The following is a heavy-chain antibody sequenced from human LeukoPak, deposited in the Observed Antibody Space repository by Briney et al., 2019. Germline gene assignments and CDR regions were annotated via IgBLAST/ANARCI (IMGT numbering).Heavy chain of an antibody. CDR1: GGSISRYY. J-gene: IGHJ4*02. D-gene: IGHD5-24*01. CDR2: IYYSGST. CDR3: ASLEMATIGVLDY. V-gene: IGHV4-59*08. Sequence: SETLSLTCTVSGGSISRYYWSWIRQPPGKGLEWIGYIYYSGSTNYNPSLKSRVTISVDTSKNQFSLKLSSVTAADTAVYYCASLEMATIGVLDYWGQGTLVTVSS.